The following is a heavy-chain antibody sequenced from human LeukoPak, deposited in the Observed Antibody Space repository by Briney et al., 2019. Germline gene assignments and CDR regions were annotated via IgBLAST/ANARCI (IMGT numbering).Heavy chain of an antibody. V-gene: IGHV3-21*01. J-gene: IGHJ4*02. CDR2: ISSSSSYI. D-gene: IGHD6-19*01. CDR3: ARGPSIAVAGTDY. CDR1: GFTFSSYT. Sequence: PGGSLRLSCAASGFTFSSYTMNWVRQAPGKGLEWVSSISSSSSYIYYADSVKGRFTISRDNAKNSLYLQMNSLRAEDTAVYYCARGPSIAVAGTDYWGQGTLVTVSA.